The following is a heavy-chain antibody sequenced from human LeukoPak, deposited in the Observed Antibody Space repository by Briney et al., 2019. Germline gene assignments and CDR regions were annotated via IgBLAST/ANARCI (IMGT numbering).Heavy chain of an antibody. Sequence: GESLKISCKASGYSFTNYWIGWVRQKSGEGLEWMGIIYPSDSDTRYSPSFQGQVTTSADKSISTAYLQWSSLKASDTAMYYCAGSRGSSTWSDLWGPGTLVTVSS. CDR3: AGSRGSSTWSDL. CDR1: GYSFTNYW. D-gene: IGHD3-16*01. V-gene: IGHV5-51*01. CDR2: IYPSDSDT. J-gene: IGHJ5*02.